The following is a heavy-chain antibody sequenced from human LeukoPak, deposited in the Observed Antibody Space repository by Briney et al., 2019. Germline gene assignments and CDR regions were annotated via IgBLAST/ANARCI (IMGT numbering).Heavy chain of an antibody. CDR1: GFTFSNYW. Sequence: GGSLRLSCAASGFTFSNYWMSWVRQAPGKGLEWVANIKQDGSEQYYVDSVKGRFTISKDNSKNSLYLQMNSLRAEDTAVYYCVRWSGSWYYWGQGTLVTVSS. V-gene: IGHV3-7*05. D-gene: IGHD6-13*01. CDR2: IKQDGSEQ. J-gene: IGHJ4*02. CDR3: VRWSGSWYY.